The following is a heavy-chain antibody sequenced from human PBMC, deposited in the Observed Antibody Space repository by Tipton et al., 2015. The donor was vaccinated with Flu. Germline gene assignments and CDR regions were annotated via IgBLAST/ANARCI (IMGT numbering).Heavy chain of an antibody. D-gene: IGHD6-13*01. V-gene: IGHV3-33*01. CDR3: ARDHPLSSRWYYYYYGMDV. Sequence: SLRLSCSASGFTFESYGMHWVRQAPGRGLEWVAAIWYDGNDNYFADSVKDRFTISRDNSKNMLFLQMDSLRAEDTAVYYCARDHPLSSRWYYYYYGMDVWGQGITVIVSS. CDR1: GFTFESYG. CDR2: IWYDGNDN. J-gene: IGHJ6*02.